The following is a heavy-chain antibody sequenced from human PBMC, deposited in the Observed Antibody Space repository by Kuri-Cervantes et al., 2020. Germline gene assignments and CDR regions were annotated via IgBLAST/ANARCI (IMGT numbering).Heavy chain of an antibody. CDR2: ISSNTI. V-gene: IGHV3-48*03. J-gene: IGHJ6*03. Sequence: GGSLRLSCAASGFTFSTYEMNWVRQAPGKGLEWVSYISSNTIYYADSVKGRFTISRDNAKNSLYLQMNSLRAEDTAVYYCARDTPSSGWSLSARTYYYYMDVWGKGTTVTVSS. CDR3: ARDTPSSGWSLSARTYYYYMDV. D-gene: IGHD6-19*01. CDR1: GFTFSTYE.